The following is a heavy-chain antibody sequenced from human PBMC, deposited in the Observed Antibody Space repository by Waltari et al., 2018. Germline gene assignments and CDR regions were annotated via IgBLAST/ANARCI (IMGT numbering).Heavy chain of an antibody. CDR1: GFSFTNYG. V-gene: IGHV3-33*04. D-gene: IGHD1-26*01. CDR2: IWYDESKK. Sequence: QEKLVESGGGVVKSGRSLRLSWAASGFSFTNYGKNWVRQAPGKGLEWVAVIWYDESKKYYADSVKGRFDISRDNSKNTLYLQMDSLRAEDTAVYFCARDQYGESFYYAMNVWGQGTAVTVSS. J-gene: IGHJ6*02. CDR3: ARDQYGESFYYAMNV.